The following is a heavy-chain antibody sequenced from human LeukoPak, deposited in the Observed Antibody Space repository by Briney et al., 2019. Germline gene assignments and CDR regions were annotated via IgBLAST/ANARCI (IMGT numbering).Heavy chain of an antibody. V-gene: IGHV3-23*01. Sequence: GGSLRLSCAASGFTFYSYGMSWVRQAPGKGLEWVSTINAGGDTTYYADSVKGRFTISRDNSKNTLYLQMNSLRAEDTAVYYCAKDSAKRINPRSYCSSTSCSFDYWGQGTLVTVSS. D-gene: IGHD2-2*01. J-gene: IGHJ4*02. CDR1: GFTFYSYG. CDR3: AKDSAKRINPRSYCSSTSCSFDY. CDR2: INAGGDTT.